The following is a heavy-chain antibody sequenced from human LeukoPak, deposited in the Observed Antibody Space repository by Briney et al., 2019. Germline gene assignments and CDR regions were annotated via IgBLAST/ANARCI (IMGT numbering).Heavy chain of an antibody. CDR2: ISSSSSCI. CDR3: ARESPPSSSWYYYYYMDV. CDR1: GFTFSSYS. V-gene: IGHV3-21*01. J-gene: IGHJ6*03. D-gene: IGHD6-13*01. Sequence: GGSLRLSCAASGFTFSSYSMNWVRQAPGKGLEWVSSISSSSSCIYYADSVKGRFTISRDNAKNSLYLQLNRLRAEDTAVYYCARESPPSSSWYYYYYMDVWGKGTTVTVSS.